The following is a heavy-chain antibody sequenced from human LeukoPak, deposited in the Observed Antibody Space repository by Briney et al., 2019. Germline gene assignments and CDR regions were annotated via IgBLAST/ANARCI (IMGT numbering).Heavy chain of an antibody. D-gene: IGHD2-2*01. CDR3: ARAALYCSSTSCHPRYFDY. J-gene: IGHJ4*02. CDR1: GGSISSYY. V-gene: IGHV4-59*01. CDR2: IYYSGST. Sequence: SETLSLTCTVSGGSISSYYWSWIRQPPGKGLEWIGYIYYSGSTNYNPSLKSRVTISVDTSKNQFSLKLSSVTAADTAVYYCARAALYCSSTSCHPRYFDYWGQGTLVTVSS.